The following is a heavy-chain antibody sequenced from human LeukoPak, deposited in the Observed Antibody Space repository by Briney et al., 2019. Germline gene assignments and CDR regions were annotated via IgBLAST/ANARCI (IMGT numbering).Heavy chain of an antibody. V-gene: IGHV3-33*01. J-gene: IGHJ6*02. D-gene: IGHD3-10*01. Sequence: GRSLRLSCAASGFTFSSYGMHWVRQAPGKGLEWVAVIWYDGSNKYYADSVKGRFTISRDNSKNTLYLQMNSLRAEDTAVYYCASDYYGSGSYLVGYYYYGMDVWDQGTTVTVSS. CDR1: GFTFSSYG. CDR2: IWYDGSNK. CDR3: ASDYYGSGSYLVGYYYYGMDV.